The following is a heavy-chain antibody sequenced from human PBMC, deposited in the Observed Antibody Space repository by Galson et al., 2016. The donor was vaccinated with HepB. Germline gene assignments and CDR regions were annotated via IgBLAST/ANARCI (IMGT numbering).Heavy chain of an antibody. V-gene: IGHV3-30*03. CDR3: SSDRHWSYVGFGNY. CDR1: GFIFNNHG. Sequence: SLRLSCAASGFIFNNHGLHWVRQAPGKGLEWVAVISYDGNNKYYADSVKGRYTISRDISKTTVYLQMNSLRAEDTAVYYCSSDRHWSYVGFGNYWGQGTLVAASS. J-gene: IGHJ4*02. D-gene: IGHD1-26*01. CDR2: ISYDGNNK.